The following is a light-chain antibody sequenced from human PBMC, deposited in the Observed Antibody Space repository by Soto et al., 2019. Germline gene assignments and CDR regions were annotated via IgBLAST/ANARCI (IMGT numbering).Light chain of an antibody. J-gene: IGKJ2*01. CDR2: DAS. CDR1: QSVSSY. V-gene: IGKV3-11*01. CDR3: QQRFNWPRIT. Sequence: EIVLTQSPATLSLSPGERATLSCRASQSVSSYLAWYQQKPGQAPRLLIYDASNRATGIPASFSGGWSGTDFTFTITSQEPGDFAVYYGQQRFNWPRITFGQGTKLEIK.